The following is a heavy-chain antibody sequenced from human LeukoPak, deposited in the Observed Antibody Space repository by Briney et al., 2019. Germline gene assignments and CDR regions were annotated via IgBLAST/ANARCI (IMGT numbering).Heavy chain of an antibody. J-gene: IGHJ4*02. V-gene: IGHV3-23*01. CDR1: GFTFSSYA. D-gene: IGHD4-23*01. CDR3: AKPLEKYTYGGNFDY. CDR2: ISSSADSA. Sequence: GGSLRLSCEASGFTFSSYAMSWVRQAPGKGLAWVSVISSSADSAYYADSVKGRFTISRDNSKNTLYLQMNNLRAEDTAVYYCAKPLEKYTYGGNFDYWGQGILVTVSS.